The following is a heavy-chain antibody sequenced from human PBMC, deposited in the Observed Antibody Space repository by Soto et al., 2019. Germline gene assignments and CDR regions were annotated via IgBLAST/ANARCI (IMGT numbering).Heavy chain of an antibody. CDR1: GFTVSSNY. V-gene: IGHV3-66*01. CDR2: IYSCGST. D-gene: IGHD2-15*01. Sequence: PGGSLRLSCAASGFTVSSNYMSWVRQAPGKGLEWVSVIYSCGSTYYADSVKGRFTISRDNSENTLYLQMNSLRAEDTAVYYCARTCSGGTCSFDYWGQGTLVTVSS. J-gene: IGHJ4*02. CDR3: ARTCSGGTCSFDY.